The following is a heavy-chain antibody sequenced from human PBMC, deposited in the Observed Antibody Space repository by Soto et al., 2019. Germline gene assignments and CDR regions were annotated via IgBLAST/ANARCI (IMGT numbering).Heavy chain of an antibody. V-gene: IGHV3-66*01. CDR3: ARDSSLVENYGMDV. Sequence: PGGSLRLSCAASGFTVSSNYMSWVRQAPGKGLEWVSVIYSGGSTYYADSVKGRFTISRDNSKNTLYLQMNSLRAEDTAVYYCARDSSLVENYGMDVWGQGTTVTVSS. J-gene: IGHJ6*02. D-gene: IGHD1-26*01. CDR1: GFTVSSNY. CDR2: IYSGGST.